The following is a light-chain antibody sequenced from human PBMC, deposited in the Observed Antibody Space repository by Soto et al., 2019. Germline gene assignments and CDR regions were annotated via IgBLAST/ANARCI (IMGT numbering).Light chain of an antibody. CDR3: CSYAGTYTFVV. CDR2: DVI. Sequence: QLVLTQPRSVSGSPGQSVTISCTGTSSDVGAYEYVSWYQQHPGKAPKLMIYDVIKRPSGVPERFSGSKSGNTASLTISGLQAEDEADYYCCSYAGTYTFVVFGGGTKLTVL. CDR1: SSDVGAYEY. J-gene: IGLJ2*01. V-gene: IGLV2-11*01.